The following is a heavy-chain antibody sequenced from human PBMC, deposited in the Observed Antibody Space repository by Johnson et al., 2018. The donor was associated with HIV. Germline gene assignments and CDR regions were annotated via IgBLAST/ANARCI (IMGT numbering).Heavy chain of an antibody. D-gene: IGHD3-9*01. J-gene: IGHJ3*02. Sequence: VQLVESGGGLVKPGGSLRLSCAASGFTFSNAWMSWVRQAPGKGLEWVGRIKSKTDGGTTDHAAPVQGRFTIARDDSKNTLYLQMNSLKTEDTAVYYCTTAGLRYFDWFTGAFDIWGQGTMVTVSS. CDR1: GFTFSNAW. CDR2: IKSKTDGGTT. CDR3: TTAGLRYFDWFTGAFDI. V-gene: IGHV3-15*01.